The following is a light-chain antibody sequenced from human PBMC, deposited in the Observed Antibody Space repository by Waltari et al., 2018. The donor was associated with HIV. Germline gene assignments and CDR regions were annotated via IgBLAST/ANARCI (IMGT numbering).Light chain of an antibody. V-gene: IGLV2-14*01. CDR3: SSYTGTDTLL. CDR2: DFN. CDR1: ISDIGIYDL. J-gene: IGLJ2*01. Sequence: QSALTQPASVSGSPGQSITISCTGDISDIGIYDLVSWYQQYPGKAPKLIIYDFNNRPSVFYSLFAGSTSSNTASLTTSALQGDDDDDYYCSSYTGTDTLLFGGGTKLTVL.